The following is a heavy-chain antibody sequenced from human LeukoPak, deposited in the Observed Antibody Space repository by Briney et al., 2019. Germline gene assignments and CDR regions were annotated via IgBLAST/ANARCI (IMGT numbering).Heavy chain of an antibody. CDR3: ARVACGGDCSIDY. D-gene: IGHD2-21*02. CDR1: GGSISSYY. J-gene: IGHJ4*02. CDR2: IYYSGST. V-gene: IGHV4-59*01. Sequence: SETLSLTCTVSGGSISSYYWSWIRQPPRKGLEWIGYIYYSGSTNYNPSLKSRVTISVDTSKNQFSLKLSSVTAADTAVYYCARVACGGDCSIDYWGQGTLVTVSS.